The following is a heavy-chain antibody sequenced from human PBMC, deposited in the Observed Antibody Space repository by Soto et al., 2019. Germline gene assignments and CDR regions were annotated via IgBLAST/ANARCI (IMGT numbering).Heavy chain of an antibody. CDR3: ARDVGYSLIDY. V-gene: IGHV1-18*01. CDR1: GYTFTSEG. Sequence: QVQLVQSGAEVKKPGASVKVSCKASGYTFTSEGISWVRQAPGQVLEWMGWINAYNGNTNNAQTLQGRVTMTQATSTSTGYIALTSPRSDDTAVYYCARDVGYSLIDYWGQGTLVTVSS. J-gene: IGHJ4*02. D-gene: IGHD5-18*01. CDR2: INAYNGNT.